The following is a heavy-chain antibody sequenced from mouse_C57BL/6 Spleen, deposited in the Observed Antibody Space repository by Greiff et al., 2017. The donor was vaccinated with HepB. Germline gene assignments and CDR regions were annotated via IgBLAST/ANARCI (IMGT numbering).Heavy chain of an antibody. Sequence: EVHLVESGEGLVKPGGSLKLSCAASGFTFSSYAMSWVRQTPEKRLEWVAYISSGGDYIYYADTVKGRFTISRDNARNTLYLQMSSLKSEDTAMYYCTRDRYGNWEYYAMDYWGQGTSVTVSS. J-gene: IGHJ4*01. CDR2: ISSGGDYI. D-gene: IGHD2-1*01. CDR3: TRDRYGNWEYYAMDY. V-gene: IGHV5-9-1*02. CDR1: GFTFSSYA.